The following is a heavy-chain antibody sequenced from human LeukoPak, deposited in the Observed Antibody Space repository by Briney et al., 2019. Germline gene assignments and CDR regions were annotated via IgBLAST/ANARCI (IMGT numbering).Heavy chain of an antibody. CDR2: IYYSGST. CDR3: ARYSSRSYYYYYMDA. J-gene: IGHJ6*03. CDR1: GGSISSSSYY. V-gene: IGHV4-39*07. Sequence: PSETLSLTCTVSGGSISSSSYYWGWIRQPPGKGLEWIGSIYYSGSTYYNPSLKSRVTISVDTSKNQFSLKLSSVTAADTAVYYCARYSSRSYYYYYMDAWGKGTTVTVSS. D-gene: IGHD6-13*01.